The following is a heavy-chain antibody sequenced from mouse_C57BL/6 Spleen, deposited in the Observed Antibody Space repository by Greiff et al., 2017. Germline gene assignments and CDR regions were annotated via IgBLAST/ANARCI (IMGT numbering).Heavy chain of an antibody. J-gene: IGHJ2*01. V-gene: IGHV1-69*01. CDR1: GYTFTSYW. D-gene: IGHD1-1*01. CDR2: IDPSDSYT. CDR3: ARSTYYGSSYGAFDY. Sequence: QVQLQQPGAELVMPGASVKLSCKASGYTFTSYWMHWVKQRPGQGLEWIGEIDPSDSYTNYNQKFKGKSTLTVDKSSSTAYMQLSSLTSEDSAVYYCARSTYYGSSYGAFDYWGQGTTLTVSS.